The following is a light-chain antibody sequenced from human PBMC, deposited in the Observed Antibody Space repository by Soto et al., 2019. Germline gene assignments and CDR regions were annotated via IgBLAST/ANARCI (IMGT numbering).Light chain of an antibody. J-gene: IGKJ2*01. V-gene: IGKV3-20*01. CDR1: QSLRSSY. CDR2: GAS. Sequence: EVVLTQSPNTLSLSPGERATLSCWASQSLRSSYLAWYQRKPGQAPRLLMFGASRRATGIPDRFNGSGSGTDFILTISRLEPEDAAVYYCQQHGTSPYTFGQGTKVDIK. CDR3: QQHGTSPYT.